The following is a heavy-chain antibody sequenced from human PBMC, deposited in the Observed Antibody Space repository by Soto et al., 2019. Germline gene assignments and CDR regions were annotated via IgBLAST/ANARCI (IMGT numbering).Heavy chain of an antibody. Sequence: PVESLKISCNASGYTFTSYWIAWVRQMPWKGLEWMGIIFPVDSDTTYSPSFQGQVTISADKSITTAYVQWSSLKASDTAMYYCAIRGYSYGYSFSYWGQGTLVTVSS. D-gene: IGHD5-18*01. V-gene: IGHV5-51*01. CDR1: GYTFTSYW. J-gene: IGHJ4*02. CDR2: IFPVDSDT. CDR3: AIRGYSYGYSFSY.